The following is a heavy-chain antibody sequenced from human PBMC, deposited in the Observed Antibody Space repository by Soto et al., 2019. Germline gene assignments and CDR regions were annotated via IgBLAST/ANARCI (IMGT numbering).Heavy chain of an antibody. V-gene: IGHV4-30-2*01. CDR2: IYHSGST. D-gene: IGHD6-13*01. Sequence: SETLSLTCAVSGGSISSGGYSWSWIRQPPGKGLEWIGYIYHSGSTYYNPSLKSRVTISVDRSENQFSLKLSSVTAADTAVYYCARVPPSSWYYFDYWGQGTLVTVSS. CDR1: GGSISSGGYS. CDR3: ARVPPSSWYYFDY. J-gene: IGHJ4*02.